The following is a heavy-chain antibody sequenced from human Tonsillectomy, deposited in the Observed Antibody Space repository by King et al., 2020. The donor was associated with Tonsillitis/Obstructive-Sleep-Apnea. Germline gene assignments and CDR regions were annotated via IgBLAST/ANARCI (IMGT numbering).Heavy chain of an antibody. CDR1: GYMFTSYA. CDR2: ISGTGGSR. Sequence: VQLVESGGGLVQPGGSLRLSCVASGYMFTSYAMTWVRLAPGKGLEWVSAISGTGGSRFYAESGKGRFTISSDSSKKTVFLQMDSLRADDTAVYYCAKVKFDGAAFDSLDSWGQGTLVTVSS. V-gene: IGHV3-23*04. CDR3: AKVKFDGAAFDSLDS. J-gene: IGHJ4*02. D-gene: IGHD5-24*01.